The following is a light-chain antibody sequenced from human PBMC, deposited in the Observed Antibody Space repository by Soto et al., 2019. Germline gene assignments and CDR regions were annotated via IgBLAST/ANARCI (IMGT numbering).Light chain of an antibody. Sequence: IRCTDCLLSMHQCPEDGVTXTCRASQGISSYLAWYQQKPGKAPKLLIYAASTLKSGVPWRFSDSGSGTDFTLTISSLQPEDVAPYYCQKYNIPPLPFGGRTELDI. CDR2: AAS. V-gene: IGKV1-9*01. CDR1: QGISSY. CDR3: QKYNIPPLP. J-gene: IGKJ4*01.